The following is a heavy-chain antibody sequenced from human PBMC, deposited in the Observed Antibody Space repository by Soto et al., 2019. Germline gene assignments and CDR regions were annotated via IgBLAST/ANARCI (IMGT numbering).Heavy chain of an antibody. Sequence: ASVKVSCKASGYTFTSYGISWVRQAPGQGLEWMGWISAYNGNTNYAQKLQGRVTMTTDTSTSTAYMELRSLRSDDTAVYYCARVWRSSADYYYGMDVWGQGTTVTVSS. CDR2: ISAYNGNT. V-gene: IGHV1-18*04. CDR3: ARVWRSSADYYYGMDV. J-gene: IGHJ6*02. D-gene: IGHD2-2*01. CDR1: GYTFTSYG.